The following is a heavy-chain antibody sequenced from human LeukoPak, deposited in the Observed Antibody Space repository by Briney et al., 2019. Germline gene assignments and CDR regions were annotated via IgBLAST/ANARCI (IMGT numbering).Heavy chain of an antibody. D-gene: IGHD3-10*01. CDR1: GGSISSYY. CDR2: IYYSGST. CDR3: ARDGYYYGSGSYYNAYYFDY. V-gene: IGHV4-59*12. J-gene: IGHJ4*02. Sequence: PSETLSLTCTVSGGSISSYYWSWIRQPPGKGLEWIGYIYYSGSTNYNPSLKSRVTMSVDTSKNQFSLKLSSVTAADTAVYYCARDGYYYGSGSYYNAYYFDYWGQGTLVTVSS.